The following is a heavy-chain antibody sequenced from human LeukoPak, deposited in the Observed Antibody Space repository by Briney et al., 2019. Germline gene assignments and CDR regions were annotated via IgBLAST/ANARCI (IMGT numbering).Heavy chain of an antibody. J-gene: IGHJ4*02. Sequence: GGSLRLSCAASGFTFSDYYMSWIRQAPGKGLEWVSYISSSGSTIYYADSVKGRFTISRDNAKNSLYLQMNSLRAEDTAVYYCARGTTTVTTRSYGGFDYWGQGTLVTVSS. D-gene: IGHD4-17*01. CDR2: ISSSGSTI. V-gene: IGHV3-11*01. CDR1: GFTFSDYY. CDR3: ARGTTTVTTRSYGGFDY.